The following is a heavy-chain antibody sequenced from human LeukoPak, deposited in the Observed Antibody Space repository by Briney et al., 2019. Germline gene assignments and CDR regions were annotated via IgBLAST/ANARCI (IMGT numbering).Heavy chain of an antibody. CDR1: RYTFTDYY. Sequence: EASVKVSCKASRYTFTDYYMHWVRQAPGQGLEWMGWVNPNSGGTNSAQKFQGRVTMTRDTSTSTVYMELSSLRSEDTAVYYCARQPSPYYYDSSGYQNWFDPWGQGTLVTVSS. V-gene: IGHV1-2*02. CDR2: VNPNSGGT. CDR3: ARQPSPYYYDSSGYQNWFDP. D-gene: IGHD3-22*01. J-gene: IGHJ5*02.